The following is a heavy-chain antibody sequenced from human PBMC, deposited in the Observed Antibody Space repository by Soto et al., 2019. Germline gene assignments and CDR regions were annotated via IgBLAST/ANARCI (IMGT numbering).Heavy chain of an antibody. D-gene: IGHD6-19*01. CDR2: ITGYGATT. CDR1: GFIFNNYA. Sequence: EAQLLESGGGLVQPGGSLRLSCSASGFIFNNYAMSWVRQAPGKGLEWVSGITGYGATTYYAESVKGRFTISRDNSKNTLYLQMSTLTAEDTAAYYCARDPLLYDSDWYPNWFGPWGQGTLVTVSS. V-gene: IGHV3-23*01. CDR3: ARDPLLYDSDWYPNWFGP. J-gene: IGHJ5*02.